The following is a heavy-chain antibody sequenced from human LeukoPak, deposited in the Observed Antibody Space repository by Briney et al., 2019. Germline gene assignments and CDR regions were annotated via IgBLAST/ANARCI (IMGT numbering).Heavy chain of an antibody. CDR1: GFTFSSYG. V-gene: IGHV3-7*01. J-gene: IGHJ4*02. CDR2: IKQGGSEK. D-gene: IGHD4-17*01. CDR3: ARVSPNTVTTLQYSDY. Sequence: GGSLRLSCAASGFTFSSYGMHWVRQAPGKGLEWVANIKQGGSEKYYVDSVKGRFTISRDNAKNSLYLQMNSLRAEDTAVYYCARVSPNTVTTLQYSDYWGQGTLVTVSS.